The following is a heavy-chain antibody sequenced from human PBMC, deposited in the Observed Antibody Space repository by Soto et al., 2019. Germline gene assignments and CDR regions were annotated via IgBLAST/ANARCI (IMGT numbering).Heavy chain of an antibody. D-gene: IGHD3-3*01. CDR1: GGSISSGGYS. CDR2: IYHSVST. V-gene: IGHV4-30-2*01. Sequence: SETLSLTCAVSGGSISSGGYSWSWIRQPPGKGLEWIAYIYHSVSTYYNPSLKSRVTMSVDRSKNQFSLKLSSVTAADTAVYYCARGPHFGRWGQGTLVTVS. J-gene: IGHJ4*02. CDR3: ARGPHFGR.